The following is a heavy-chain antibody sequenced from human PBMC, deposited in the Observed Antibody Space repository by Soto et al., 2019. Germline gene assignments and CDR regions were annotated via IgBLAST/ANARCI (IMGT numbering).Heavy chain of an antibody. J-gene: IGHJ6*02. V-gene: IGHV3-7*01. Sequence: EVQLVESGGGLVQPGGSLRLSCVDSGFTFSSYWMSWVRQAPVKGLEWVGNIKQDGSEENYVDSVKGRFTISRDNAKNSRYRQMNSLRVEDTAVYYCARIASSGRGWDVWGQGTTVVVSS. CDR2: IKQDGSEE. D-gene: IGHD3-3*02. CDR1: GFTFSSYW. CDR3: ARIASSGRGWDV.